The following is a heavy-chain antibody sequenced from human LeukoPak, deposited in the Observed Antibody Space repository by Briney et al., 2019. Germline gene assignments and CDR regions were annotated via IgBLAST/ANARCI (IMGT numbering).Heavy chain of an antibody. D-gene: IGHD3-10*01. CDR2: IYTSGST. Sequence: NPSETLSLTCTVPGGSISSYYWSWIRQPAGKGLEWIGRIYTSGSTNYNPSLKSRVTMSVDTSKNQFSLKLSSVTAADTAVYYCARSLYGSGSLYYFDYWGQGTLVTVSS. CDR1: GGSISSYY. V-gene: IGHV4-4*07. CDR3: ARSLYGSGSLYYFDY. J-gene: IGHJ4*02.